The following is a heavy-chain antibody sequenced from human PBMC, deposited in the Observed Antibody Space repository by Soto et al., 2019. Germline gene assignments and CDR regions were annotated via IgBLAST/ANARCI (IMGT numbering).Heavy chain of an antibody. CDR2: IIPIFGTA. D-gene: IGHD2-2*01. CDR3: ARSGRSASTGCYVPPCYYYGRDV. V-gene: IGHV1-69*13. Sequence: SVKVSCKASGGTFSSYAISWVRQAPGQGLEWMGGIIPIFGTANYAQKFQGRVTITADESTSTAYMELSSLRSEDTAVYYCARSGRSASTGCYVPPCYYYGRDVWGQGTTVTVSS. CDR1: GGTFSSYA. J-gene: IGHJ6*02.